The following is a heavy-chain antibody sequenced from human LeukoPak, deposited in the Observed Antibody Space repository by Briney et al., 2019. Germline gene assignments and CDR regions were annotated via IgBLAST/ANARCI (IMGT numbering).Heavy chain of an antibody. V-gene: IGHV3-30*18. Sequence: GGSLRLSCAASGFTLTSFAMNWVRQAPGKGLEWVAVISHDGDNKYYTDSVKGRFIISRESSQNTLYLQMNSLRVEDTAVYYCAKDVRTEAAAMNYWGQGSLVIVSS. CDR3: AKDVRTEAAAMNY. D-gene: IGHD2-2*01. J-gene: IGHJ4*02. CDR2: ISHDGDNK. CDR1: GFTLTSFA.